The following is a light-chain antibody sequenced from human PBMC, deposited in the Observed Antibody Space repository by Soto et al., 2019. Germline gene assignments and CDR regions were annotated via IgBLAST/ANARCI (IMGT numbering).Light chain of an antibody. Sequence: DIVMTQTPLSSPVTLGQPASISCRSSQSLVFNDGNTYLSWLQQRPGQPPRLLIYKISKRFSGVPDRFSGSGAGTDFTLKISRVEAEDVGVYYCMQATQFPYTFGQGTKLEIE. CDR2: KIS. CDR1: QSLVFNDGNTY. V-gene: IGKV2-24*01. J-gene: IGKJ2*01. CDR3: MQATQFPYT.